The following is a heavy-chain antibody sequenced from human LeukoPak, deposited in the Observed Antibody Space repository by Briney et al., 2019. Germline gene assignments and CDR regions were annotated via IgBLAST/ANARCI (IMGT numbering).Heavy chain of an antibody. CDR3: ARGRRVFFVVVPAANNWFDP. V-gene: IGHV4-39*07. CDR1: GGSISSSSYY. CDR2: IYYSGST. J-gene: IGHJ5*02. Sequence: SETLSLTCTVSGGSISSSSYYWGWIRQPPGKGLEWIGSIYYSGSTNYNPSLKSRVTISVDTSKNQFSLKLSSVTAADTAVYYCARGRRVFFVVVPAANNWFDPWGQGTLVTVSS. D-gene: IGHD2-2*01.